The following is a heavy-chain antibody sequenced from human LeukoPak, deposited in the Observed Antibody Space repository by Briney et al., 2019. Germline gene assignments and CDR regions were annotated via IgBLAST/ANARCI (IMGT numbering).Heavy chain of an antibody. D-gene: IGHD2-2*01. J-gene: IGHJ4*02. CDR2: IYYTGTR. Sequence: SETLSLTCTVSRGSINNDDYYWVWIRQPPGKGLEWIGSIYYTGTRYYNSSLKSRVTMSVDRSKNQFSLEMDSVTAADTAVCFCASRCTSTTCYDGAFDYWGQGALVFVSS. V-gene: IGHV4-39*01. CDR1: RGSINNDDYY. CDR3: ASRCTSTTCYDGAFDY.